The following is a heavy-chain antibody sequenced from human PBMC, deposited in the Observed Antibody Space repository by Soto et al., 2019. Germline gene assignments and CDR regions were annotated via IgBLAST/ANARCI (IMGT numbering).Heavy chain of an antibody. D-gene: IGHD2-15*01. V-gene: IGHV4-59*01. CDR2: IYYSGST. J-gene: IGHJ5*02. CDR1: GGSISSYY. CDR3: ARGGRRSASRFKVGDWFDP. Sequence: PSETLSLTCTVSGGSISSYYWSWIRQPPGKGLEWIGYIYYSGSTNYNPSLKSRVTISVDTSKNQFSLKLSSVTAADTAVYYCARGGRRSASRFKVGDWFDPWGQGTLVTVSS.